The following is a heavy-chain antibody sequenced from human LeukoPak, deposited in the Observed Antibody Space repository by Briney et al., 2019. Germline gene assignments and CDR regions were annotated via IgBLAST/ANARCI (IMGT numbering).Heavy chain of an antibody. CDR3: AELGITMIGGV. J-gene: IGHJ6*04. D-gene: IGHD3-10*02. CDR1: GFTFSSYW. V-gene: IGHV3-74*01. Sequence: GGSLRLSCAASGFTFSSYWMHWVRQAPGKGLVWVSRINSDESTTNYADSVKGRFTISRDNAKNTVYLQMNSLRVEDTAVYYCAELGITMIGGVWGKGTTVTISS. CDR2: INSDESTT.